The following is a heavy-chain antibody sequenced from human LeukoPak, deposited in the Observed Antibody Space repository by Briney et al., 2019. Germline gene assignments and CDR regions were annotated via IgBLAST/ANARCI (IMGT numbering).Heavy chain of an antibody. V-gene: IGHV5-51*01. D-gene: IGHD6-13*01. CDR2: IYPGDSDT. Sequence: GESLKISCKTSGYVFSNYWIGWVRQRPGKGLEWMGIIYPGDSDTRYSPSFQGQVTISADKSISTAYLQWSSLKASDTAMYYCASGSSSWYRSYFDYWGQGTLVTVSS. CDR1: GYVFSNYW. CDR3: ASGSSSWYRSYFDY. J-gene: IGHJ4*02.